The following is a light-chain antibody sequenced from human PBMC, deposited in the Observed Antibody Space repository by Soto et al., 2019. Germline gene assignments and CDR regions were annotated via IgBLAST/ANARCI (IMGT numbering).Light chain of an antibody. CDR2: AAS. Sequence: DIQLTQSPSFLSASVGDRVTITCRASQGISSTYLAWYQQTPGKAPKILIYAASTLQSGVPSRFSGRGSGTDFTLTISSLQPEDFATYYCQQYNSYSWTFGQGTKVDIK. V-gene: IGKV1-9*01. CDR1: QGISSTY. J-gene: IGKJ1*01. CDR3: QQYNSYSWT.